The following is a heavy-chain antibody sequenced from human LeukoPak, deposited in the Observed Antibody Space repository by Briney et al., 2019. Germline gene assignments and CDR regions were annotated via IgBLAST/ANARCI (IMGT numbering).Heavy chain of an antibody. CDR2: IYYTVDT. CDR1: GGSIVTSDYY. J-gene: IGHJ3*02. D-gene: IGHD2-15*01. CDR3: ARRGYYSGRFDI. V-gene: IGHV4-39*01. Sequence: SETLSLTCTVSGGSIVTSDYYWGWIRLPPGKGLEFMGTIYYTVDTYYNPSLKSRLTIAIDPSKTQFSLKLNSATAEDTAVYYCARRGYYSGRFDIWGQGTMVTVSS.